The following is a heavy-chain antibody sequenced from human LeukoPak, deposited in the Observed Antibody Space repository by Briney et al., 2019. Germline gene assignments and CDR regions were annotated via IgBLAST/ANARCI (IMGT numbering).Heavy chain of an antibody. J-gene: IGHJ6*03. CDR1: GYSISSGYY. V-gene: IGHV4-38-2*02. Sequence: SETLSLTCTVSGYSISSGYYWGWIRQPPGKGLEWIGSIYHSGSTYYNPSLKSRVTISVDTSKNQFSLKLSSVTAADTAVYYCARNTVTPEYYYYYYYMDVWGKGTTVTVSS. D-gene: IGHD4-11*01. CDR3: ARNTVTPEYYYYYYYMDV. CDR2: IYHSGST.